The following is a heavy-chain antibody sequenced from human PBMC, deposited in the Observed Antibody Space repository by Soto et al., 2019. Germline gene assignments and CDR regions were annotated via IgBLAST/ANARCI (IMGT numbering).Heavy chain of an antibody. D-gene: IGHD3-22*01. V-gene: IGHV4-59*01. CDR1: GGSISSYY. J-gene: IGHJ4*02. CDR3: ARVGYYDSSGPFDY. Sequence: SETLSLTCTVSGGSISSYYWSWIRQPPGKGLEWFGYIYYSGSTNYNPSLKRRVTISVDTSKNQFSLKLSSVTAADTAVYYCARVGYYDSSGPFDYWGQGTLVTVSS. CDR2: IYYSGST.